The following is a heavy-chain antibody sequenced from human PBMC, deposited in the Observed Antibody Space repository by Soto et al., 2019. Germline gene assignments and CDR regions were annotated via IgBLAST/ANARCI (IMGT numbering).Heavy chain of an antibody. V-gene: IGHV3-23*01. CDR2: ISGGGGST. CDR3: IPRRAVVRIAAAGTDYYYYMDV. D-gene: IGHD6-13*01. CDR1: GFNFSSYA. J-gene: IGHJ6*03. Sequence: PGGSLILSCAASGFNFSSYAMSWVLQAPGKGLEWVSAISGGGGSTYYADSVKGRFTISRDNSKNTLYLQMNSLRAEDTAVYYCIPRRAVVRIAAAGTDYYYYMDVWGKGTTVTVSS.